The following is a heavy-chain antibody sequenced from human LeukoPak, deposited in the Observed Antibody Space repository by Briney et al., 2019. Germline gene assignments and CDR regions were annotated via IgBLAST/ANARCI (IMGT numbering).Heavy chain of an antibody. Sequence: GASVEVSCKASGYTFTGYYMHWVRQAPGQGLEWMGWINPNSGGTNYAQKFQGRVTMTRDTSISTAYMELSRLRSDDTAVYYCARALYDFLTGYYIRVNWFDPWGQGTLVTVSS. CDR3: ARALYDFLTGYYIRVNWFDP. V-gene: IGHV1-2*02. CDR2: INPNSGGT. CDR1: GYTFTGYY. J-gene: IGHJ5*02. D-gene: IGHD3-9*01.